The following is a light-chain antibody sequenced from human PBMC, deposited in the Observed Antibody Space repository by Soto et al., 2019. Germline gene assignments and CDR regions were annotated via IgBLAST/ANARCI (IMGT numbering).Light chain of an antibody. V-gene: IGKV4-1*01. CDR3: QQYYSTPLI. CDR1: QSVLYSSNNKNY. J-gene: IGKJ4*01. Sequence: DIVMTQSPDSLAVSLGERATINCKSSQSVLYSSNNKNYLAWYQQKPGQPPKLLIYWASTRESGVPDRFSASGSGTDFTLTISSLQAEHVAVYYCQQYYSTPLIFGGGTKVEIK. CDR2: WAS.